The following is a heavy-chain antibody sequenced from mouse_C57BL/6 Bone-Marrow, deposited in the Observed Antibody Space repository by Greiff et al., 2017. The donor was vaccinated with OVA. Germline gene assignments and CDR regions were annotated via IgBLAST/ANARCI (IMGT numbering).Heavy chain of an antibody. J-gene: IGHJ3*01. D-gene: IGHD1-2*01. V-gene: IGHV3-6*01. CDR3: ARGLSFAY. CDR1: GYSITSGYY. Sequence: EVQLQQSGPGLVKPSQSLSLTCSVTGYSITSGYYWNWIRQFPGNKLEWMGYISYDGSNKYNPSLKNRISITRDTSKNQFFLKLNSVTTEDTATYYCARGLSFAYWGQGTLVTVSA. CDR2: ISYDGSN.